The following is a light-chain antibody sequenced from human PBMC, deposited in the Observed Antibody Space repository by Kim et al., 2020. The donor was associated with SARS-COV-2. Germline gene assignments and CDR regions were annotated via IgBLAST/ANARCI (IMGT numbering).Light chain of an antibody. CDR3: QQLEYYPFT. V-gene: IGKV1-9*01. CDR2: AAS. Sequence: SVGARVPITCRASQSIGSYLAWYQQKPGKAPKLLIYAASTLESGVPSRFSGSGSATDFTLTITSLQPEDFATYYCQQLEYYPFTFGQGTRLEIK. CDR1: QSIGSY. J-gene: IGKJ5*01.